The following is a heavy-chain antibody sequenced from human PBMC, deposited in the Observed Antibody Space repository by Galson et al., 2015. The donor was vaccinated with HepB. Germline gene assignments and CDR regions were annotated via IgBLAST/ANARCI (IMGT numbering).Heavy chain of an antibody. CDR3: ARVYDYDYLSGYYTSFDN. CDR1: GFRFDDYA. V-gene: IGHV3-49*03. Sequence: YLRLFCSASGFRFDDYAVSWFRKAPWHGLEWVSFIGSKAFGETLAHAASVRCRFSISRADSKSIAYLHMNSLETEDTAVYFCARVYDYDYLSGYYTSFDNWGQGTLVTVSS. D-gene: IGHD3-3*01. J-gene: IGHJ4*02. CDR2: IGSKAFGETL.